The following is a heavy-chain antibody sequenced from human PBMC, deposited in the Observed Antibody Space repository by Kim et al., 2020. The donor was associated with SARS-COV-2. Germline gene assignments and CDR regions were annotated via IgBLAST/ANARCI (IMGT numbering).Heavy chain of an antibody. J-gene: IGHJ4*02. Sequence: PSLKSQVNISVDTSKNQFSLKLSSVTAADTAVYYCARDPSYGSGSYYFDYWGQGTLVTVSS. CDR3: ARDPSYGSGSYYFDY. V-gene: IGHV4-59*12. D-gene: IGHD3-10*01.